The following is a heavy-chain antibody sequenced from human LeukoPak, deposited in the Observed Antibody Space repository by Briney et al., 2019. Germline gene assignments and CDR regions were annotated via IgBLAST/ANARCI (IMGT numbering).Heavy chain of an antibody. CDR2: IYSSGSA. CDR1: GGSISGYY. CDR3: AREYGDLDY. D-gene: IGHD4-17*01. J-gene: IGHJ4*02. V-gene: IGHV4-4*07. Sequence: SETLSLTCTVSGGSISGYYWSWVRQPAGKGLEWIGRIYSSGSANYNPSLKSRVTMSVDTSNSQFSLKLTSVSAADTAVYYCAREYGDLDYWGQGTLVTVSS.